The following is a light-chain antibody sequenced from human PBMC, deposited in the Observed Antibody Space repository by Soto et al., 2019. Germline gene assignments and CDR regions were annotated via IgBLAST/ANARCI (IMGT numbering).Light chain of an antibody. Sequence: QSALTQPASVSGSPGQSITISCTGTSSDVGGYNYVSWYQQHPGTAPKLMIYDVSNRPSGVSNRFSGSKSGNTASLTISGLQAEDEADYYCSSYKSSSTLEFGGGTKLTVL. V-gene: IGLV2-14*01. CDR3: SSYKSSSTLE. CDR1: SSDVGGYNY. J-gene: IGLJ2*01. CDR2: DVS.